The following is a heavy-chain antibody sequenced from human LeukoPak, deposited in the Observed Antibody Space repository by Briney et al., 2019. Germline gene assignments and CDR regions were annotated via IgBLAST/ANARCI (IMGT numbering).Heavy chain of an antibody. J-gene: IGHJ4*02. V-gene: IGHV4-34*01. CDR2: INHSGST. Sequence: SSETLSLTCAVYGGSFSGYYWSWIRQPPGKGLEWIGEINHSGSTNYNPSLKSRVTISVDTSKNQFSLKLSSVTAADTAVYYCARPRGYSYGSRVLDYWGQGTLVTVSS. CDR3: ARPRGYSYGSRVLDY. CDR1: GGSFSGYY. D-gene: IGHD5-18*01.